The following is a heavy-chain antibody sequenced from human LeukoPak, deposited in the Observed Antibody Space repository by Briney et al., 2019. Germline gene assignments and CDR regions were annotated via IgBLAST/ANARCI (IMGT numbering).Heavy chain of an antibody. V-gene: IGHV4-31*03. J-gene: IGHJ6*02. Sequence: PSETLSLTCTVSGGSISSGGYSWSWIRQHPGKGLEWVGYIYYSGSTYYNPSLKSRVTISVDTSKNQFSLKLSSVTAADTAVYYCARSPNYGMDVWGQGTTVTVSS. CDR1: GGSISSGGYS. CDR3: ARSPNYGMDV. CDR2: IYYSGST. D-gene: IGHD2-8*01.